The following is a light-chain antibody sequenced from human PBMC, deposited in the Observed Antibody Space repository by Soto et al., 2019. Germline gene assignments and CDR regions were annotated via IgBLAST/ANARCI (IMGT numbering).Light chain of an antibody. CDR1: TSDVGRYNY. J-gene: IGLJ1*01. Sequence: QSALTQTPSASGSPGQSVTISCSGTTSDVGRYNYVSWYQQYAGKAPKVMIYEVNKRPTGVPDRFTGSKSGNTASLTVSGLQAEDEADYYCSSYAGTNNYVFGTGTKLTVL. CDR2: EVN. V-gene: IGLV2-8*01. CDR3: SSYAGTNNYV.